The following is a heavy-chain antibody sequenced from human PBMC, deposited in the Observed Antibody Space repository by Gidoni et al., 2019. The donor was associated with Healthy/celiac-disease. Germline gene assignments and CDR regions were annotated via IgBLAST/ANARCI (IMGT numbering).Heavy chain of an antibody. CDR3: ARVTAITGLDY. CDR1: GGSFSGYY. CDR2: INHSGST. D-gene: IGHD2-21*02. J-gene: IGHJ4*02. Sequence: QVQLQQWGAGLLKPSETLSLICAVYGGSFSGYYWSWIRQPPGKGLEWIGEINHSGSTNYNPSLKSRVTISVDTSKNQFSLKLSSVTAADTAVYYCARVTAITGLDYWGQGTLVTVSS. V-gene: IGHV4-34*01.